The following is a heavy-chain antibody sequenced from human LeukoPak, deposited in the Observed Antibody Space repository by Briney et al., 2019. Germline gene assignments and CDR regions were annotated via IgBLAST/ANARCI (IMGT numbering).Heavy chain of an antibody. J-gene: IGHJ4*02. V-gene: IGHV4-31*02. Sequence: LRLSCAASGFTVSSNYMSWIRQHPGKGLEWIGYIYYSGSTYYNPSLKSRVTISVDTSKNQFSLKLSSVTAADTAVYYCARGYSNYVYYFDYWGQGTLVTVSS. CDR2: IYYSGST. D-gene: IGHD4-11*01. CDR1: GFTVSSNY. CDR3: ARGYSNYVYYFDY.